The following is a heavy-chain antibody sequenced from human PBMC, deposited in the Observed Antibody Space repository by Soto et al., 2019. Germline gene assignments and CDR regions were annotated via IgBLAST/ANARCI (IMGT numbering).Heavy chain of an antibody. CDR3: ARVATISDYDILTGFLETDY. D-gene: IGHD3-9*01. V-gene: IGHV1-3*01. Sequence: ASLKVSCKASGYTFTSYAMHWVRQAPGQRLEWMGWINAGNGNTKYSQKFQGRVTITRDTSASTAYMELSSLRSEDTAVYYCARVATISDYDILTGFLETDYWGQGTLVTVSS. CDR2: INAGNGNT. CDR1: GYTFTSYA. J-gene: IGHJ4*02.